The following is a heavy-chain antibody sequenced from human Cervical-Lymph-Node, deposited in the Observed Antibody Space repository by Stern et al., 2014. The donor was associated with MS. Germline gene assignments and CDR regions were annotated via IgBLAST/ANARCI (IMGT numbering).Heavy chain of an antibody. V-gene: IGHV4-59*01. Sequence: VQLEESGPGLVKPSETLSLTYTVSGGSISTYYWSWIRQPPGKALEWIGYIYYSGSTNYNPSLKSRVTILVDTSKSQFSLKLSSVTAADTAVYYCARGRGYSYEFDYWGQGTLVTVSS. CDR1: GGSISTYY. CDR2: IYYSGST. CDR3: ARGRGYSYEFDY. D-gene: IGHD5-18*01. J-gene: IGHJ4*02.